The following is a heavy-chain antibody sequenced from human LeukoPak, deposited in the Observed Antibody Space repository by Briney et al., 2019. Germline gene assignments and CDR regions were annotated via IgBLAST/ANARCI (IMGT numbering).Heavy chain of an antibody. CDR3: ARRRENGYGSGYSLDY. CDR1: GYSFTSYW. Sequence: GESLKISCKGSGYSFTSYWIGWVRQMPGKGLEWMGIIYPGDSDTRYSPSFQGQVTISADKSISTAYLQWSSLKASDTAMYYCARRRENGYGSGYSLDYWGQGTLVTVSS. V-gene: IGHV5-51*01. CDR2: IYPGDSDT. J-gene: IGHJ4*02. D-gene: IGHD3-10*01.